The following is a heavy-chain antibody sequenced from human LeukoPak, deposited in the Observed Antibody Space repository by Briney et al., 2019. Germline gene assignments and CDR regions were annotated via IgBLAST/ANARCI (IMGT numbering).Heavy chain of an antibody. D-gene: IGHD6-19*01. J-gene: IGHJ4*02. CDR2: IYHSGST. V-gene: IGHV4-38-2*01. Sequence: SETLSLTCAVSGYSISSGYYWGWIRQPPGKGLEWIGSIYHSGSTYYNPSLKSRVTISVDTSKNQFSLKLSSATAADTAVYYCARAVAVAGFDYWGQGTLVTVSS. CDR3: ARAVAVAGFDY. CDR1: GYSISSGYY.